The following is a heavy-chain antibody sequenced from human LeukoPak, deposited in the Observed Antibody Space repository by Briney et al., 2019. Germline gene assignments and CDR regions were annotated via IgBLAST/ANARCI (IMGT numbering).Heavy chain of an antibody. Sequence: PSETLSLTCAVYGGSFGGYYWSWIRQPPGKGLEWIGEINHSGSTNYNPSLKSRVTISVDTSKNQFSLKLSSVTAADTAVYYCARGGRWLQPYDYWGQGTLVTVSS. CDR3: ARGGRWLQPYDY. D-gene: IGHD5-12*01. CDR1: GGSFGGYY. J-gene: IGHJ4*02. V-gene: IGHV4-34*01. CDR2: INHSGST.